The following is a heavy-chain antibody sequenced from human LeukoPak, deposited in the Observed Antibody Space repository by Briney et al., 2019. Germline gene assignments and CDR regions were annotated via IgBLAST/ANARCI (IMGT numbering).Heavy chain of an antibody. Sequence: GGSLRLSCAASGFTFGTSAMSWVRQTPEKGLEWVSTITSGDGSPYYADSVKGRFTISRDNSNNMLYLQMNSLRAEDTAVHYCTKRGAYYVDYWGRGIPVTVSS. CDR1: GFTFGTSA. J-gene: IGHJ4*02. V-gene: IGHV3-23*01. CDR2: ITSGDGSP. CDR3: TKRGAYYVDY. D-gene: IGHD3-22*01.